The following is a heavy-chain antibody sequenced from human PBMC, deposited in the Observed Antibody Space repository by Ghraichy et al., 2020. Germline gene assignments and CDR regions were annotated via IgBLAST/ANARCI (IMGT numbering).Heavy chain of an antibody. J-gene: IGHJ6*02. CDR3: ARLLYGDYVVGGLYYYYYGMDV. V-gene: IGHV4-4*02. CDR1: GGSISSSNW. Sequence: GSLRLSCAVSGGSISSSNWWSWVRQPPGKGLEWIGEIYHSGSTNYNPSLKSRVTISVDKSKNQFSLKLSSVTAADTAVYYCARLLYGDYVVGGLYYYYYGMDVWGQGTTVTVSS. CDR2: IYHSGST. D-gene: IGHD4-17*01.